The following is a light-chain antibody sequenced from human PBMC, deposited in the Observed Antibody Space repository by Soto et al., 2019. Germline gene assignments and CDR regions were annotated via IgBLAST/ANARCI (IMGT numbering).Light chain of an antibody. Sequence: DIQMTQSPSSLSASVGDRVTMTCQASQDITTFLHWYQQKPGKAPKLLIYDASSLQSGVPSRFSGSGSGTEFALTISSLQPDDFATYYCQQYNTYSWTFGPGTKVDIK. CDR2: DAS. CDR3: QQYNTYSWT. V-gene: IGKV1-5*01. J-gene: IGKJ1*01. CDR1: QDITTF.